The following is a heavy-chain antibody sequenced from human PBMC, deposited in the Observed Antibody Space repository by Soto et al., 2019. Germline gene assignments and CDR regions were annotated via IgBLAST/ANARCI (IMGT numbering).Heavy chain of an antibody. D-gene: IGHD3-16*01. Sequence: GGSLRLSCAASGFTFSSYGMHWVRQAPGKGLEWVAVIWYDGSNKYYADSVKGRFTISRDNSKNTLYLQMNSLRAEDTAVYYCARHYDTSVHYYGMDVWGQGTTVTVSS. CDR1: GFTFSSYG. CDR3: ARHYDTSVHYYGMDV. V-gene: IGHV3-33*01. J-gene: IGHJ6*02. CDR2: IWYDGSNK.